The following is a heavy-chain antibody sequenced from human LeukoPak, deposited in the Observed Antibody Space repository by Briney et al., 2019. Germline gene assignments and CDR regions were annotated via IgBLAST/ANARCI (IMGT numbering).Heavy chain of an antibody. D-gene: IGHD6-13*01. CDR2: IYYTGSS. CDR1: GVSISRYY. Sequence: SETLSLTCTVSGVSISRYYWSWIRQPPGKGLEWIGYIYYTGSSNYNPSLKSRVTISIDTSKKQFSLKLSSVTAADTAVYYCARASDRSLPFDYWGQGTLVTVSS. J-gene: IGHJ4*02. CDR3: ARASDRSLPFDY. V-gene: IGHV4-59*01.